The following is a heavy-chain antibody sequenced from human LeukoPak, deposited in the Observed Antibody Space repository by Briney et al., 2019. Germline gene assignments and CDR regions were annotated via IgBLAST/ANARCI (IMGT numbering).Heavy chain of an antibody. Sequence: PGGSLRRSCEASGFTFIRNYMAWVRQAPGKGLEWVSVIYSVGSTYYADSVKGRFIISRDDSKSTLYLQMNTLRAEDTAVYPCARVGHRHGHYFDFWGQGTLATVSS. J-gene: IGHJ4*02. V-gene: IGHV3-66*01. CDR3: ARVGHRHGHYFDF. CDR1: GFTFIRNY. CDR2: IYSVGST. D-gene: IGHD5-24*01.